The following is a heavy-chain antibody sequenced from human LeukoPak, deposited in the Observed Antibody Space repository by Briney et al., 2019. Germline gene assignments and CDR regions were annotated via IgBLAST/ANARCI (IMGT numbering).Heavy chain of an antibody. V-gene: IGHV3-48*02. D-gene: IGHD1-26*01. CDR3: ARDLPSGDYTFDY. J-gene: IGHJ4*02. CDR2: ISSSSSSI. Sequence: GGSLRLSCAASGFTFSDFSMNWVRQAPGKGLEWVSYISSSSSSIYYADSVKGRFTVSRDNAKNSLYLQMNSLRDEDTAVYYCARDLPSGDYTFDYWGQGTLVTVSS. CDR1: GFTFSDFS.